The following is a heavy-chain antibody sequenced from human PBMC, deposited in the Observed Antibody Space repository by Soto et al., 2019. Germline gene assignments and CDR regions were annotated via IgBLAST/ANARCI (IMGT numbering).Heavy chain of an antibody. D-gene: IGHD5-18*01. Sequence: GGSLRLSCAASGFTFSDYYMSWIRQAPGKGLEWVSYISSSGETIYYADPVKGRFTISRDNAKNSLYLQMDSLRGEDTAVYYCARDSRYSYGVGGFFDPWCQGTVVTASS. V-gene: IGHV3-11*01. CDR3: ARDSRYSYGVGGFFDP. J-gene: IGHJ5*02. CDR1: GFTFSDYY. CDR2: ISSSGETI.